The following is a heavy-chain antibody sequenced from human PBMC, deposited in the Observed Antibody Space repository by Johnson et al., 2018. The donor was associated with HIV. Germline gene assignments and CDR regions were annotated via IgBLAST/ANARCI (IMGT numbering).Heavy chain of an antibody. Sequence: QVQLVESGGGVVQPGRSLRLSCAASGFTFSNYGMHWVRQAPGKGLECVAFISYDGSYKHYADSVKGRFTISRDNSKNTLYLQMNSLRAEDTAVYYCARLGVGATWHAFDIWGQGTMVTVSS. V-gene: IGHV3-30*03. CDR1: GFTFSNYG. D-gene: IGHD1-26*01. J-gene: IGHJ3*02. CDR3: ARLGVGATWHAFDI. CDR2: ISYDGSYK.